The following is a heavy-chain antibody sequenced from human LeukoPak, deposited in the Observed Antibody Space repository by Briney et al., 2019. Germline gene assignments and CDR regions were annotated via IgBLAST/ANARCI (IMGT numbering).Heavy chain of an antibody. CDR1: GYTFTGYY. V-gene: IGHV1-46*01. CDR3: AREPPYCSGGSCYYFNYYYYGMDV. CDR2: INPSGGST. D-gene: IGHD2-15*01. Sequence: GASVKVSCKASGYTFTGYYMHWVRQAPGQGLEWMGIINPSGGSTSYAQKFQGRVTMTRDTSTSTVYMELSSLRSEDTAVYYCAREPPYCSGGSCYYFNYYYYGMDVWGQGTTVTVSS. J-gene: IGHJ6*02.